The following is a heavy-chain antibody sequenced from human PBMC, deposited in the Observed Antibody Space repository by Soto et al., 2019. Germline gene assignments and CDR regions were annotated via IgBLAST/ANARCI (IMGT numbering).Heavy chain of an antibody. J-gene: IGHJ4*02. Sequence: SVKVSCKASGGTFSSYAISWVRQAPGQGLEWMGGIIPIFGTANYAQKFQGRVTMTTDTSTSTAYMELRSLRSDDTAVYYCARSGYDSSGYYGWGQGTLVTVSS. CDR3: ARSGYDSSGYYG. V-gene: IGHV1-69*05. D-gene: IGHD3-22*01. CDR1: GGTFSSYA. CDR2: IIPIFGTA.